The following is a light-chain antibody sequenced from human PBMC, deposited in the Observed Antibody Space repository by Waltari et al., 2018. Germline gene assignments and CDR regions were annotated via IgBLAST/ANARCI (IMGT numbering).Light chain of an antibody. CDR3: PQYVTRPGNT. J-gene: IGKJ2*01. V-gene: IGKV1-33*01. CDR2: DAF. Sequence: DIQMTQSPSSLSASVGDRVTITCQASQDISNYLNWYQHKPGKDPKLLIYDAFNLQIGVPSRFSGSASGADFTLTIGSLQPEDIATDYCPQYVTRPGNTFGQGTKLQIK. CDR1: QDISNY.